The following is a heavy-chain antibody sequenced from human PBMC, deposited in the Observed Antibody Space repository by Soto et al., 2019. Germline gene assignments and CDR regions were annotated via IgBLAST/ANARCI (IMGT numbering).Heavy chain of an antibody. CDR2: MSYDGNSK. J-gene: IGHJ4*02. D-gene: IGHD2-21*01. CDR3: ARGRTVRDHDDFDL. V-gene: IGHV3-30-3*01. CDR1: GFTFSSYS. Sequence: QVQLVESGGGVVQPGRSLRLSCAASGFTFSSYSMHWVRQAPGKGLEWVAAMSYDGNSKYFAVSVKGRFTISRDNSKNTLSLEMNSRGAVDSAVYYCARGRTVRDHDDFDLWSKGTVVTVSS.